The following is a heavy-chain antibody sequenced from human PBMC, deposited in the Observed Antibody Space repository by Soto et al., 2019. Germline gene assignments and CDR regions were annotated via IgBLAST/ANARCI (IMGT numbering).Heavy chain of an antibody. J-gene: IGHJ6*02. CDR1: GGTFSSYA. CDR2: IIPIFGTA. V-gene: IGHV1-69*13. D-gene: IGHD5-12*01. CDR3: ARAEIVATTFHPRNYYYYGMDV. Sequence: SVKVSCKASGGTFSSYAISWVRQAPGQGLEWMGGIIPIFGTANYAQKFQGRVTVTADESTSTAYMELSSLRSEDTAVYYCARAEIVATTFHPRNYYYYGMDVWGQGNPGHRLL.